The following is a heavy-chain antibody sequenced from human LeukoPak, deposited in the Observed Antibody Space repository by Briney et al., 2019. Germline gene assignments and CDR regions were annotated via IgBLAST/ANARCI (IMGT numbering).Heavy chain of an antibody. CDR1: GFTFSSYS. CDR3: ATRLDGYKSY. Sequence: KPGGSLRLSCAASGFTFSSYSMNWVRQAPGKGLEWVSSISSSSSYIYYPDSVKGRFTISRDNAKNSLYLQMNSLRAEDTAVYYCATRLDGYKSYWGQGTLVTVSS. V-gene: IGHV3-21*01. D-gene: IGHD5-24*01. CDR2: ISSSSSYI. J-gene: IGHJ4*02.